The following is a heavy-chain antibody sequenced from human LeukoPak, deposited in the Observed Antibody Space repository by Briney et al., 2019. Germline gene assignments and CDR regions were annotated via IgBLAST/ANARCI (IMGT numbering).Heavy chain of an antibody. CDR3: ARGPPYSSSSVFFDY. CDR1: GFTFSSYS. CDR2: ISSSSSYI. J-gene: IGHJ4*02. Sequence: PGGSLRLSCAASGFTFSSYSMNWVRQAAGKGLEWVSSISSSSSYIYYADSVKGRFTISRDNAKNPLYLQMNSLRAEDTAVYYCARGPPYSSSSVFFDYWGQGTLVTVSS. V-gene: IGHV3-21*01. D-gene: IGHD6-6*01.